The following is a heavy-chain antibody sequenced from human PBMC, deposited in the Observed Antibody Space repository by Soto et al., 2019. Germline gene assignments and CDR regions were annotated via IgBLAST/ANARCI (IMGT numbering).Heavy chain of an antibody. D-gene: IGHD2-21*02. CDR3: AGAPPYCGGDCHPFDY. Sequence: GGSLRLSCAASGFTFSSYGMHWVRQAPGKGLEWVAVIWYDGSNKYYADSVKGRFTISRDNSKNTLYLQMNSLRAEDTAVYYCAGAPPYCGGDCHPFDYWGQGTLVTV. J-gene: IGHJ4*02. CDR2: IWYDGSNK. CDR1: GFTFSSYG. V-gene: IGHV3-33*01.